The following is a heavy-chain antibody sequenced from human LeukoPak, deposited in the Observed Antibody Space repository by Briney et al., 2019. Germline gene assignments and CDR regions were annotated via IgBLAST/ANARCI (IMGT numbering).Heavy chain of an antibody. D-gene: IGHD6-19*01. CDR1: GGSFSGYY. CDR2: INHSGST. V-gene: IGHV4-34*01. Sequence: SETLSLTCAVYGGSFSGYYWSWIRQPPGKGLEWIGEINHSGSTNYNPSLKSRVTISVDTSKNQFSLQLNSVTPEDTAVYYCARRQTESGWYGPLDYWGQGTLVTVSS. CDR3: ARRQTESGWYGPLDY. J-gene: IGHJ4*02.